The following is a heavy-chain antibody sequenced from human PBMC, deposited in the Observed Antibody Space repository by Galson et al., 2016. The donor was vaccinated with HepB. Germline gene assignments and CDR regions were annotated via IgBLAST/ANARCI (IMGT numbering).Heavy chain of an antibody. Sequence: SLRLSCAASGFTLSSYWMTWVRQAPGKGLEWVANIKQDGIEKYHADSVRGRFTISRDNTKDSLYLQMSDLRAEDMAVYYCVRDSGLCSGGSCYGDAFDIWGQGTMVTVSS. V-gene: IGHV3-7*01. CDR3: VRDSGLCSGGSCYGDAFDI. CDR2: IKQDGIEK. D-gene: IGHD2-15*01. CDR1: GFTLSSYW. J-gene: IGHJ3*02.